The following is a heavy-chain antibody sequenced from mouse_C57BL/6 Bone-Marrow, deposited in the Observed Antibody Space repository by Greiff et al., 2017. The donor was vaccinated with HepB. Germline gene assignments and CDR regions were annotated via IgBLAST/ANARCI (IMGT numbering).Heavy chain of an antibody. V-gene: IGHV1-82*01. J-gene: IGHJ1*03. Sequence: QVHVKQSGPELVKPGASVKISCKASGYAFSSSWMNWVKQRPGKGLEWIGRIYPGDGDTNYNGKFKGKATLTADKSSSTAYMQLSSLTSEDSAVYFCARDLLWLRYWYFDVWGTGTTVTVSS. CDR2: IYPGDGDT. D-gene: IGHD2-2*01. CDR1: GYAFSSSW. CDR3: ARDLLWLRYWYFDV.